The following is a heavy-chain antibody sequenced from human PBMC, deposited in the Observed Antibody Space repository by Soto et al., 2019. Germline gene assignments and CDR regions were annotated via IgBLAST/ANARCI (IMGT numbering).Heavy chain of an antibody. Sequence: QITLNESGPTLVKPTQTLTLTCTFSGFSLSTRDVGVGWIRQPTGEALEWLGVVYWDDDKTYSPSLKSRLTITKDTSKNPVVLRMTKMDPVDTATYFCAPCRGGVASFWGQGTLVTVSS. CDR2: VYWDDDK. CDR3: APCRGGVASF. V-gene: IGHV2-5*02. D-gene: IGHD2-2*01. CDR1: GFSLSTRDVG. J-gene: IGHJ4*02.